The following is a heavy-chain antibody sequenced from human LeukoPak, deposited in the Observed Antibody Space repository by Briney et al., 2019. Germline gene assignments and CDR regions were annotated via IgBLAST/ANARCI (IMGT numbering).Heavy chain of an antibody. V-gene: IGHV1-18*01. CDR2: ISAYNGNT. CDR1: GGTFSSYA. J-gene: IGHJ4*02. CDR3: ARARYYYFDY. Sequence: ASVKVSCKASGGTFSSYAISWVRQAPGQGLEWMGWISAYNGNTNYAQKLQGRVTMTTDTSTSTVYMELSSLRSEDTAVYYCARARYYYFDYWGQGTLVTVSS. D-gene: IGHD1-26*01.